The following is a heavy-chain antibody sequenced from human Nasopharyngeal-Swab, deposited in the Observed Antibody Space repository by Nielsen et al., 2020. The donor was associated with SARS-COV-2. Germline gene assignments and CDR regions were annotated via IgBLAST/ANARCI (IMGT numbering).Heavy chain of an antibody. Sequence: WIRQSPSRGLEWLGRTYYRSKWYNDYAVSVKSRIAINPDTSKNQFSLQLNSVTPEDTAVYYCARDKQGFDPRGQGTLVTVSS. CDR3: ARDKQGFDP. V-gene: IGHV6-1*01. J-gene: IGHJ5*02. D-gene: IGHD1/OR15-1a*01. CDR2: TYYRSKWYN.